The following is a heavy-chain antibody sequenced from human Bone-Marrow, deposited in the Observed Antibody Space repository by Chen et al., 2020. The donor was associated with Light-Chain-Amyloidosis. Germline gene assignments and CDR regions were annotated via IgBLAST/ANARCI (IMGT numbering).Heavy chain of an antibody. J-gene: IGHJ4*01. Sequence: QLQLQESGPSLVKPSETLSLTCNVSGASISSSDHHWAWIRQSPGKGLHCISSIHFSGTTYSNPSLKSRVTTSVDTSTNQFSLRLNSVTAADTAVYYCARQIFFLSGWYYLYYFEHWGQGKLATVSS. D-gene: IGHD6-19*01. CDR2: IHFSGTT. CDR1: GASISSSDHH. CDR3: ARQIFFLSGWYYLYYFEH. V-gene: IGHV4-39*01.